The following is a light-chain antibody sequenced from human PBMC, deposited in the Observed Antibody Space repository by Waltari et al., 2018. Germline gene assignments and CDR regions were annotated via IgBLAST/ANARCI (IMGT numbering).Light chain of an antibody. CDR1: QSVSRA. V-gene: IGKV3-20*01. CDR2: GAS. CDR3: QHYVSLPVT. J-gene: IGKJ1*01. Sequence: EIVLTQSTGTLSLSPGERATLSCRASQSVSRALAWYTQNPGQAPRLLIYGASNRATGIPDRFSGSGSGTDFSLIISRLEPEDFAVYYCQHYVSLPVTFGQGTKVEIK.